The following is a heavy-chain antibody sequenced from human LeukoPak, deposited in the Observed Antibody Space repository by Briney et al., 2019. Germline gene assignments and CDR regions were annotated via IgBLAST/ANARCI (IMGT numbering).Heavy chain of an antibody. D-gene: IGHD1-26*01. CDR2: INHSGST. Sequence: SETLSLTCAVYGGSFSGYYWSWIRQPPGKGLEWIGEINHSGSTNYNPSLKSRVTISVDTSKNQFSLKLSSVTAADTAVYYCARGGLVGATSFPLDYWGQGTLVTVSS. CDR3: ARGGLVGATSFPLDY. V-gene: IGHV4-34*01. CDR1: GGSFSGYY. J-gene: IGHJ4*02.